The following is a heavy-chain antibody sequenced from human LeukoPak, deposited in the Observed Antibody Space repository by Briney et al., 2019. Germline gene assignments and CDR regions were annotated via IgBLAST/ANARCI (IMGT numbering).Heavy chain of an antibody. J-gene: IGHJ4*02. CDR1: GFTFSSYA. CDR2: ISGSGGST. V-gene: IGHV3-23*01. CDR3: AKEGLKQQLVEGAHFDY. D-gene: IGHD6-13*01. Sequence: GGSLRLSCAASGFTFSSYAMSWVRQAPGKGLEWVSTISGSGGSTYYADSVKGRFTISRDNSKNTLYLQMNSLRAEDTAVYYCAKEGLKQQLVEGAHFDYWGQGTLVTVSS.